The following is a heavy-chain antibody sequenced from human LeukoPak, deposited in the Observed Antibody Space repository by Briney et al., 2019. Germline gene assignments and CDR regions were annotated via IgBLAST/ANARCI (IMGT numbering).Heavy chain of an antibody. V-gene: IGHV4-4*02. CDR3: AKSYDSSGYYTHFDY. CDR2: IYHSGST. CDR1: GGSISSSNW. J-gene: IGHJ4*02. D-gene: IGHD3-22*01. Sequence: PSETLSLTCAVSGGSISSSNWWSWVRQPPGKGLEWIGEIYHSGSTNYNPSLKSRVTISVDKSKNQFSLKLSSVTAADTAVYYCAKSYDSSGYYTHFDYWGQGTLVTVSS.